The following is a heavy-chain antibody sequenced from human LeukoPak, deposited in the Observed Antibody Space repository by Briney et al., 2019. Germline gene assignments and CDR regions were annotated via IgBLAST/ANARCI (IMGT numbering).Heavy chain of an antibody. CDR3: AKDSVLGYSYGDFDY. Sequence: GGSLRLSCAASGFTFSSYAMSWVRQAPGKGLEWVSAISGSGGSTYYADSVKGRFTISRDNSKNTLYLQMNSLRAEDTAVYYCAKDSVLGYSYGDFDYWGQGTLVTVSS. D-gene: IGHD5-18*01. V-gene: IGHV3-23*01. J-gene: IGHJ4*02. CDR1: GFTFSSYA. CDR2: ISGSGGST.